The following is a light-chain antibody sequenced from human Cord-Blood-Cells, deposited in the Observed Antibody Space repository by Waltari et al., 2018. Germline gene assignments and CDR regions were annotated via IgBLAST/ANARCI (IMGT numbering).Light chain of an antibody. CDR1: SSDVGGYNS. CDR2: DVS. J-gene: IGLJ3*02. CDR3: SSYTSSSTLV. V-gene: IGLV2-14*03. Sequence: QSALTQPDSVSGSPGQSITISCTGTSSDVGGYNSVSWDQQHPGKAPKLMIYDVSNRPSGVSNRFSGSKSGNTASLTISGLQAEDEADYYCSSYTSSSTLVFGGGTKLTVL.